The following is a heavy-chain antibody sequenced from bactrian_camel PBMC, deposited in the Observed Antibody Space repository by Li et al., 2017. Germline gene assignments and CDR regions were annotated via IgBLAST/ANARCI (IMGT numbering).Heavy chain of an antibody. V-gene: IGHV3S55*01. D-gene: IGHD5*01. Sequence: HVQLVESGGGSVQAGGSLRLSCAASGYTFSRYCMGWFRQAPGKEREGVAAIGSLGSTSYADSVKGRFTITKNTAESTLDLQMNSLKPEDSAEYYCAVARTVFWGRARGEYGMRGRGTQVTVS. J-gene: IGHJ4*01. CDR1: GYTFSRYC. CDR2: IGSLGST. CDR3: AVARTVFWGRARGEYGM.